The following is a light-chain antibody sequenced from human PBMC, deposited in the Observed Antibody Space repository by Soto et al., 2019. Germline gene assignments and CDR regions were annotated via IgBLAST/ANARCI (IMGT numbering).Light chain of an antibody. CDR2: EVS. CDR3: SAYTSSKYV. Sequence: QSALTQSASVSGSPGQSITISCTGTSSDVGGYNYVSWYQQHPGKAPKLMIYEVSNRPSGVSNRFSGSKSGNTASLAISGLQAEDEADYYCSAYTSSKYVFGTGTKVTVL. V-gene: IGLV2-14*01. CDR1: SSDVGGYNY. J-gene: IGLJ1*01.